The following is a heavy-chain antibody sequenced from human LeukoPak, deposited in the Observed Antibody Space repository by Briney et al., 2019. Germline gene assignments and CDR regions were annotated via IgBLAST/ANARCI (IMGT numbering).Heavy chain of an antibody. Sequence: GGSLRLSCVASGFTFNNYAMNWVRQAPGKGLEWVSAISDSDGSTKYADSVKGRFTISTDKSKNTLDLQMNSLRAEDTAVYYCAKSRAITMVRGVIMGWFDPWGQGTLVTVSS. CDR1: GFTFNNYA. CDR2: ISDSDGST. V-gene: IGHV3-23*01. D-gene: IGHD3-10*01. CDR3: AKSRAITMVRGVIMGWFDP. J-gene: IGHJ5*02.